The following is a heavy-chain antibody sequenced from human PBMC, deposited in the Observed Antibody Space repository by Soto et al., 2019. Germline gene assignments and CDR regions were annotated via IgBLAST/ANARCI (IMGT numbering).Heavy chain of an antibody. CDR2: IIPIFGTA. J-gene: IGHJ3*02. CDR3: ARLLRFLANDAFDI. D-gene: IGHD3-3*01. CDR1: GGTFSSYA. Sequence: SVKVSCKASGGTFSSYAISWVRQAPGQGLEWMGGIIPIFGTANYAQKFQGRVTITADESTSTAYMELSSLRSEDTAVYYCARLLRFLANDAFDIWGQGTMVTVSS. V-gene: IGHV1-69*13.